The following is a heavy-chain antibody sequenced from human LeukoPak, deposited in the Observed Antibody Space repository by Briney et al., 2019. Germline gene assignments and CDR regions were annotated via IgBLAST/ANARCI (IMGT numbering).Heavy chain of an antibody. CDR1: GGSISSYY. Sequence: PSETLSLTCTVSGGSISSYYWSWIRQPPGKGLEWIGYIYYSGSTNYNPSLKSRVTISVDTSKNQFSLKLSSVTAADTAVYYCARGEDSSWIDYWGQGTLVTVSS. J-gene: IGHJ4*02. V-gene: IGHV4-59*01. CDR3: ARGEDSSWIDY. CDR2: IYYSGST. D-gene: IGHD6-13*01.